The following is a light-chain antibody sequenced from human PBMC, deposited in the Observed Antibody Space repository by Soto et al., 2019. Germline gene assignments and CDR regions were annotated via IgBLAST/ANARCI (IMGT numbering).Light chain of an antibody. V-gene: IGLV2-14*03. J-gene: IGLJ2*01. CDR3: SAYTSISTLV. Sequence: QSVLTQPASVSGSPGQSITISCTGTSSDVGHSNYVSWYQQHPGKAPQLLIFDVKSRPSGVSPRFSGSKSGNTASLTISGLQDEDEADYYCSAYTSISTLVFGGGTKVTVL. CDR2: DVK. CDR1: SSDVGHSNY.